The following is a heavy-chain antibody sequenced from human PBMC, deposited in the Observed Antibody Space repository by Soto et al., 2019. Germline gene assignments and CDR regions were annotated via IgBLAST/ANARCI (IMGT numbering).Heavy chain of an antibody. J-gene: IGHJ3*02. CDR1: GYSFTSYW. D-gene: IGHD3-22*01. CDR3: ATTAYYYDSSGYYPDAFDI. CDR2: IDPSDSYT. V-gene: IGHV5-10-1*01. Sequence: HGESLKISCKGSGYSFTSYWISWVRQMPGKGLEWMGRIDPSDSYTNYSPSFQGHVTISADKSISTAYLQWSSLKASDTAMYYCATTAYYYDSSGYYPDAFDIWGQGTMVTVSS.